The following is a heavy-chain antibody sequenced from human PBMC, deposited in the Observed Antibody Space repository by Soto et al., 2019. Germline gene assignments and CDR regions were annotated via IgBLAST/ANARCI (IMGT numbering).Heavy chain of an antibody. V-gene: IGHV3-15*07. J-gene: IGHJ4*02. CDR1: GFTFDKVW. CDR2: IKSKTDGGTT. Sequence: EVQLVESGGGLVQPGGSLRLSCAVSGFTFDKVWMNWVRQAPGKGLEWVGRIKSKTDGGTTDYAAPGKGRFTISRDDSKNTLYLQMNSLKTVDTGTFICTTGRAEQPYWGQGTLVTV. CDR3: TTGRAEQPY.